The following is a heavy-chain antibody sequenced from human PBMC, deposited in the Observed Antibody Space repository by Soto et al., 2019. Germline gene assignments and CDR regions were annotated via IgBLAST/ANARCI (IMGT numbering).Heavy chain of an antibody. D-gene: IGHD3-16*01. CDR1: GASISTSY. V-gene: IGHV4-59*01. CDR2: IYYSGTT. J-gene: IGHJ5*02. CDR3: ARDQGGGYNWFDP. Sequence: ETLSLTCTVSGASISTSYWTWIRHLPGKGLEWIGDIYYSGTTKYNPSLKSRVTISVDMSKNQFSLKLNSVTAADSAVYYCARDQGGGYNWFDPWGQGTLVTVSS.